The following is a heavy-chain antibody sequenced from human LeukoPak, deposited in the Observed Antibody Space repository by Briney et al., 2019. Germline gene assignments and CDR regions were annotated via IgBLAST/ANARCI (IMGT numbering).Heavy chain of an antibody. CDR2: INPNSGGT. V-gene: IGHV1-2*02. D-gene: IGHD2-2*01. CDR1: GYTFTGYY. Sequence: ASVTVSCKASGYTFTGYYMHWVRQAPGQGLAWMGWINPNSGGTNYAQKLQGRVINNMDTSLNKAYIEPSKQPANYTAVYYCAGCAMGSSDAFDIWGQGTMVSVFS. CDR3: AGCAMGSSDAFDI. J-gene: IGHJ3*02.